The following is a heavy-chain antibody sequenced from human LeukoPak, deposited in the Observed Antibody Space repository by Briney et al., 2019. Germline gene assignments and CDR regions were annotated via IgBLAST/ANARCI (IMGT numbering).Heavy chain of an antibody. CDR3: ARVLARTGTTFPRGFDY. CDR1: GYTFTSYD. J-gene: IGHJ4*02. CDR2: MNPNSGNT. V-gene: IGHV1-8*01. D-gene: IGHD1-1*01. Sequence: GASVKVSCKASGYTFTSYDINRVRQATGQGLEWMGWMNPNSGNTGYAQKFQGRVTMTRNTSISTAYMELSSLRSEDTAVYYCARVLARTGTTFPRGFDYWGQGTLVTVSS.